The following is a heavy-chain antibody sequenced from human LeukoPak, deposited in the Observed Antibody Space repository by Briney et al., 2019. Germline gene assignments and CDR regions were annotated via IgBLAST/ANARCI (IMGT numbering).Heavy chain of an antibody. CDR3: ARAWSRSWFDP. CDR2: INPSGGST. J-gene: IGHJ5*02. Sequence: ASVKVSFKASGYTFTSYYMRWVRQAPGQGLEWMGIINPSGGSTSYAQKFQGRVTMTRDMSTSTVYMELSSLRSEDTAVYYCARAWSRSWFDPWGQGTLVTVSS. CDR1: GYTFTSYY. V-gene: IGHV1-46*01.